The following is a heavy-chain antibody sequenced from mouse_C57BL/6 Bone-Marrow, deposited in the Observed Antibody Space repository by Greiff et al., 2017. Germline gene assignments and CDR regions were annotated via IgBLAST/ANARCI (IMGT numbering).Heavy chain of an antibody. J-gene: IGHJ1*03. Sequence: VQVVASGPGLVQPSQSLSITCTVSGFSLTSSGVHWVRQSPGKGLEWLGVIWSGGSTDYNAAFISRLSISKDNSKSQVFFKMNSLQADDTAIYYCARMVTTQDWYFDVWGTGTTVTVSS. CDR3: ARMVTTQDWYFDV. CDR2: IWSGGST. D-gene: IGHD2-2*01. V-gene: IGHV2-2*01. CDR1: GFSLTSSG.